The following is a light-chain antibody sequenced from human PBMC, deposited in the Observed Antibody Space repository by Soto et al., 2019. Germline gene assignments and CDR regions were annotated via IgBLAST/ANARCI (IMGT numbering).Light chain of an antibody. J-gene: IGLJ1*01. CDR3: SSYASTSPLYV. CDR2: EVA. V-gene: IGLV2-14*01. Sequence: TQPASVYGSPGQSITISCTRTSSDIGFYNYVSWYQQHPGEAPKLIIYEVAKRPSGVSSRFSGSKYGNTGSLSISGLQAEEEADYHCSSYASTSPLYVFGTGTKVTVL. CDR1: SSDIGFYNY.